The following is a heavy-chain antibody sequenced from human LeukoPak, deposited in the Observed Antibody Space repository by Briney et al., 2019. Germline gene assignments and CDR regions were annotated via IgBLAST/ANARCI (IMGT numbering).Heavy chain of an antibody. CDR3: ARGWDDLAARGYYFDY. J-gene: IGHJ4*02. D-gene: IGHD6-6*01. Sequence: GGSLRLSCAASGFTFSDYYITWIRQAPGKGLEWVSYISSSGTTIYYADSVKGRFTISRDNAKNSLYLQMNSLRAEDTAVYYCARGWDDLAARGYYFDYWGQGTLVTVSS. CDR1: GFTFSDYY. V-gene: IGHV3-11*04. CDR2: ISSSGTTI.